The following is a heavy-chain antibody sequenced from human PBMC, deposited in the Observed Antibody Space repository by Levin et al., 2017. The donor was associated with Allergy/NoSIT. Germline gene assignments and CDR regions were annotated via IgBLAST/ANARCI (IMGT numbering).Heavy chain of an antibody. J-gene: IGHJ4*02. CDR3: ARPYDFWSGYYNY. CDR1: GYSFTSYW. D-gene: IGHD3-3*01. CDR2: IDPSDSYT. V-gene: IGHV5-10-1*01. Sequence: LGESLKISCKGSGYSFTSYWISWVRQMPGKGLEWMGRIDPSDSYTNYSPSFQGHVTISADKSISTAFLQWSSLKASDTAMYYCARPYDFWSGYYNYWGQGTLVTVSS.